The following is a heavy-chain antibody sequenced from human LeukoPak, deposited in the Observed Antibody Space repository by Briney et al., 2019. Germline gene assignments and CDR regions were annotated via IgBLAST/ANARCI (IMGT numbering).Heavy chain of an antibody. Sequence: KPSETLSLTCTASGGSISSYYRSWIRQPPGKGLEWIGYIYYSGSTNYNPSLKNRVTISVDTSKNQFSLKLSSVTAADTAVHYCASSSYCSGGSCYSENAFDIWGQGAMVTVSS. V-gene: IGHV4-59*01. CDR3: ASSSYCSGGSCYSENAFDI. J-gene: IGHJ3*02. CDR2: IYYSGST. D-gene: IGHD2-15*01. CDR1: GGSISSYY.